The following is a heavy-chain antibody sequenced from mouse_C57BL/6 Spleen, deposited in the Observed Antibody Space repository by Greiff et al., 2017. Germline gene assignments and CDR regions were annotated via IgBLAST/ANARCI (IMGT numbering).Heavy chain of an antibody. V-gene: IGHV5-17*01. CDR1: GFTFSDYG. CDR2: ISSCSSTT. J-gene: IGHJ4*01. CDR3: ARFGGYAMDY. Sequence: EVQLVESGGGLVKPGGSLKLSCAASGFTFSDYGMHWVRQAPEKGLEWVAYISSCSSTTYYADTVKGRFTISRDNAKNTLFLQMTSLRSEDTAMYYGARFGGYAMDYWGQGTTVTVSS.